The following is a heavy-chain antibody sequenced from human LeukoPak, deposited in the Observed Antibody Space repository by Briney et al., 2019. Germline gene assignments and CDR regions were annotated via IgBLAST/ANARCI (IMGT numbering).Heavy chain of an antibody. D-gene: IGHD5-12*01. CDR3: ARDNSVATNFDY. V-gene: IGHV1-2*02. Sequence: GASVKVSCKASGYTFGGYHMHWLRQAPGQGLEWMAWLDPNTGATNYAQKFQGRVTVTRDTSISTAYMEVSRLTSDDTAIYYCARDNSVATNFDYWGQGTLVTVSS. CDR2: LDPNTGAT. J-gene: IGHJ4*02. CDR1: GYTFGGYH.